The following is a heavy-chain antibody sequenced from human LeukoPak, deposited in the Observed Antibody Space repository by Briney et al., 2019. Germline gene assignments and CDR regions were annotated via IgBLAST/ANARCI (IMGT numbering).Heavy chain of an antibody. CDR3: ARAAQWLVKEDAFDI. CDR2: IYHSGST. J-gene: IGHJ3*02. V-gene: IGHV4-4*02. CDR1: GGSISGSNW. Sequence: SGTLSLTCAVSGGSISGSNWWSWVRQPPGKGLEWIGEIYHSGSTNYNPSLKSRVTISVDKSKNQFSLKLSSVTAADTAVYYCARAAQWLVKEDAFDIWGQGTMVTVSS. D-gene: IGHD6-19*01.